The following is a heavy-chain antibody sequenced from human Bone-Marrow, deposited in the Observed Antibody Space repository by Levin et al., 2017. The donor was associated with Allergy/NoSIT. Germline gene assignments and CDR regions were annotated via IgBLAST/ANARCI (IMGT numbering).Heavy chain of an antibody. CDR3: ARTTYSNHYYYYYGMDV. J-gene: IGHJ6*02. CDR2: IIPIFGTA. CDR1: GGTFSSYA. D-gene: IGHD4-11*01. Sequence: SVKVSCKASGGTFSSYAISWVRQAPGQGLEWMGGIIPIFGTANYAQKFQGRVTITADKSTSTAYMELSSLRSEDTAVYYCARTTYSNHYYYYYGMDVWGQGTTVTVSS. V-gene: IGHV1-69*06.